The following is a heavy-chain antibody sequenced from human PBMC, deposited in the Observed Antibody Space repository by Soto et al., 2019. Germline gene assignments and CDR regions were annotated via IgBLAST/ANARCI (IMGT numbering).Heavy chain of an antibody. Sequence: GESQKISCKGSGYSFTSYWISWVRQMPGKGLEWMGRIDPSDSYTNYSPSFQGHVTISADKSISTAYLQWSSLKASDTAMYYCARHGIVVVPAAHYYGMDVWGQGTTVTVSS. V-gene: IGHV5-10-1*01. CDR1: GYSFTSYW. D-gene: IGHD2-2*01. CDR2: IDPSDSYT. J-gene: IGHJ6*02. CDR3: ARHGIVVVPAAHYYGMDV.